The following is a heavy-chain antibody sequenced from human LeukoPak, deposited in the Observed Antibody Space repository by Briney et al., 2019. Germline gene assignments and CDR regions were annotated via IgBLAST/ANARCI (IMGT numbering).Heavy chain of an antibody. V-gene: IGHV7-4-1*02. CDR3: ARVYYFATSGYPNWFVP. J-gene: IGHJ5*02. CDR2: INTNTGTP. Sequence: ASVKVSCKVSGYTLTELSMHRVRQAPGQGLEWMGWINTNTGTPTYAQGFTGRFVFSLDTSVSTTYLQISSLEADDTAIYYCARVYYFATSGYPNWFVPWGQGTLVTVSS. D-gene: IGHD3-22*01. CDR1: GYTLTELS.